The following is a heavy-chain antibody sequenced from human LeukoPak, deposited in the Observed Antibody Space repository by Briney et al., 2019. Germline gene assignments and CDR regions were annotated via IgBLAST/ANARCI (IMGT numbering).Heavy chain of an antibody. J-gene: IGHJ4*02. D-gene: IGHD6-13*01. V-gene: IGHV3-7*03. Sequence: GGSLRLSCAASGFTFSSYWMTWVRQAPGKGLEWVANIKEDGGEKYYVDSVKGRFTISRDNAKNSLYLQMNSLRAEDTAIYYCARDSGWFRFDYWGQGTLATVSS. CDR2: IKEDGGEK. CDR1: GFTFSSYW. CDR3: ARDSGWFRFDY.